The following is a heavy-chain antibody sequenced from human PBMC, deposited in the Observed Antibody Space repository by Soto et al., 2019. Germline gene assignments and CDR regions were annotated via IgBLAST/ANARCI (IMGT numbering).Heavy chain of an antibody. CDR3: ARGLGYCSGGSCYNAGYYFDY. V-gene: IGHV1-69*13. CDR2: IIPIFGTA. Sequence: ASVKVSCKASGGTFSSYAISWVRQAPGQGLEWMGGIIPIFGTANYAQKFQGRVTITADESTSTAYMELSNLRSEDTAVYYCARGLGYCSGGSCYNAGYYFDYWGQGTLVTVSS. D-gene: IGHD2-15*01. J-gene: IGHJ4*02. CDR1: GGTFSSYA.